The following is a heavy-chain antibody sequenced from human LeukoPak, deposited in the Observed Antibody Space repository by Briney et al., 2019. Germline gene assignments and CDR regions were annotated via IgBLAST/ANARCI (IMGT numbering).Heavy chain of an antibody. Sequence: SETLSLTCAVYGGSFSGYYWSWIRQPPGKGLDLIGEINHSGSTNYNPSLKSRVTISVDTSKNQFSLKLSSVTAADTAVYYCARDRPPYYYGSGSYIDYWGQGTLVTVSS. CDR3: ARDRPPYYYGSGSYIDY. D-gene: IGHD3-10*01. CDR1: GGSFSGYY. V-gene: IGHV4-34*01. CDR2: INHSGST. J-gene: IGHJ4*02.